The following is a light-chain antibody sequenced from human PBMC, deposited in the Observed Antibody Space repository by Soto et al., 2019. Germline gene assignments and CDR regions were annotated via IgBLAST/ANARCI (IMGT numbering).Light chain of an antibody. CDR1: SSDVGDYEY. V-gene: IGLV2-14*01. Sequence: QSALTQPASVSGSPGQSITISCTGTSSDVGDYEYVSWYQQHPDKAPNLFIYGNSNRASGVSIRFSASKSGNTATLPISGLQAEDEADYYCSSYTGSDTPYVFGTGTKLTVL. CDR2: GNS. J-gene: IGLJ1*01. CDR3: SSYTGSDTPYV.